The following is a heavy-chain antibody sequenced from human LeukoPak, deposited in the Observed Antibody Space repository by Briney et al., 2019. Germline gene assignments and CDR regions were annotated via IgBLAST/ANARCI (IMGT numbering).Heavy chain of an antibody. Sequence: SETLSLTCTVSGGSISSSSYYWGWIRQPPGKGLEWIGSIYYSGSTYYNPSLKSRVTISVDTSKNQFSLKLSSVTAADTAVYYCARQGYSTKFDYWGQGTLVTVSS. V-gene: IGHV4-39*01. D-gene: IGHD2-2*01. J-gene: IGHJ4*02. CDR2: IYYSGST. CDR1: GGSISSSSYY. CDR3: ARQGYSTKFDY.